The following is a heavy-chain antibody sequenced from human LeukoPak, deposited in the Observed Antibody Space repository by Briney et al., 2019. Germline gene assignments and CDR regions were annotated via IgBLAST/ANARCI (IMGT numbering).Heavy chain of an antibody. J-gene: IGHJ4*02. V-gene: IGHV1-2*06. CDR3: ARQRDYYGSGSLHFDY. D-gene: IGHD3-10*01. CDR1: GYTFTGYF. CDR2: INLNSCRT. Sequence: ASVKVSCKASGYTFTGYFMHGGRQAPGQGVEWMGRINLNSCRTTYSQKFQGTVTMTRDTSISTAYMELSRLRSDDTAVYYCARQRDYYGSGSLHFDYWGQGTLVTVSS.